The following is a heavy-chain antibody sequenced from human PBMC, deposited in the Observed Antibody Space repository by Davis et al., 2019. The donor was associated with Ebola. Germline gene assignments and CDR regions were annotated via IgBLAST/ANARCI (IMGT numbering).Heavy chain of an antibody. CDR2: IYSGGST. Sequence: GESLKISCAASGFTFSSYAMSWVRQAPGKGLEWVSVIYSGGSTDYADSVKGRFTISRHNSNNTLYLQMNSLRAEDTAVYYCARLRWYFDYWGQGTLVTVSS. D-gene: IGHD2-15*01. V-gene: IGHV3-53*04. CDR1: GFTFSSYA. J-gene: IGHJ4*02. CDR3: ARLRWYFDY.